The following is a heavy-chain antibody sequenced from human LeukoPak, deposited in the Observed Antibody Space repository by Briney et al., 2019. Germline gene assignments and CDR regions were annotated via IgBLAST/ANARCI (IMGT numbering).Heavy chain of an antibody. CDR3: ARANYDSSGYYYFDY. D-gene: IGHD3-22*01. J-gene: IGHJ4*02. CDR1: GFTVSSNY. CDR2: IYSGGST. Sequence: GGSLRLSCAASGFTVSSNYMSWVRQAPGKGLEWVSVIYSGGSTYYADSVKGRFTISRDNSKNTLYLQMNSLRAEDTAVYYCARANYDSSGYYYFDYWGQGTLVTVSS. V-gene: IGHV3-66*01.